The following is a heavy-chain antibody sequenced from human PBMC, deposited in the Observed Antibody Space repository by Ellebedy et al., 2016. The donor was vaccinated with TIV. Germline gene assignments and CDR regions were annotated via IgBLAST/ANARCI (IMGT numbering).Heavy chain of an antibody. V-gene: IGHV3-30*02. CDR2: IGYDGSRK. Sequence: GESLKISCAASGFPFAYYGMHWVRQAPGGGLEWVAFIGYDGSRKHYADSVRGRFAISKDNSKNTLYLQMNSLRSDDTAVYYCASSSTSPLGHWGQGTLVTVSS. J-gene: IGHJ4*02. CDR1: GFPFAYYG. CDR3: ASSSTSPLGH. D-gene: IGHD2-2*01.